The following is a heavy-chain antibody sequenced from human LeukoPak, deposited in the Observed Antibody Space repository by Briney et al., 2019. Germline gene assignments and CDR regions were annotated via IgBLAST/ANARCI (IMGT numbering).Heavy chain of an antibody. CDR1: GGSISSYY. D-gene: IGHD3-3*01. J-gene: IGHJ6*04. V-gene: IGHV4-59*12. CDR2: IYYSGST. Sequence: SETLSLTCTVSGGSISSYYWSWIRQPPGKGLEWIGYIYYSGSTNYNPSLKSRVTISVDTSKNQFSLKLSSVTAADTAVYYCARDSVTIFGVVITDVWGKGTTVTVSS. CDR3: ARDSVTIFGVVITDV.